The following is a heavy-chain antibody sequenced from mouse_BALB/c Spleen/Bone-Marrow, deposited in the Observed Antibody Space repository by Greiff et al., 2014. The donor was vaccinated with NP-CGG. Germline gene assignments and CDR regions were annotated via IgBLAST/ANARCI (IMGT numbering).Heavy chain of an antibody. CDR2: INPDSRTT. CDR1: GFDFSGYW. V-gene: IGHV4-1*02. D-gene: IGHD1-2*01. J-gene: IGHJ3*01. Sequence: DVHLVESGGGLVQPGGSLKLSCAASGFDFSGYWMTWVRQAPGKGLEWIGEINPDSRTTNYKPSLKEKFIMSRDNAKNTLYLQMSKVRSEDTALYYCARNGYYGWMTYWGQGTLVTVSA. CDR3: ARNGYYGWMTY.